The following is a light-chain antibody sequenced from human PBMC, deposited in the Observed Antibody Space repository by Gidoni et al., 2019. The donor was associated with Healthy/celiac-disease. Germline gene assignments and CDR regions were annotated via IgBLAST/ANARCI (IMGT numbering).Light chain of an antibody. CDR3: QSYDSSNHAV. V-gene: IGLV6-57*01. Sequence: NFMLTQTHSVSESPGQTVTISCTRSSGSIASNYVQWYQQRPGSSPTTVIYEDNQRPSGVPDRFSGSIDSSSNSASLTISGLKTEDEADYYCQSYDSSNHAVFGGGTQLTVL. J-gene: IGLJ7*01. CDR1: SGSIASNY. CDR2: EDN.